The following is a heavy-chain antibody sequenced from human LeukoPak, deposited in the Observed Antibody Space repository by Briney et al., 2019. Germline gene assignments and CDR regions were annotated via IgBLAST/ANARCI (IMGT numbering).Heavy chain of an antibody. Sequence: GGSLRLSCAASGFIFSDYYMSWIRQAPGKGLEWVSYISSSGSTIYYADSVKGRFTISRDNAKNSLYLQMNSLRAEDTAVYYCTRGIVVVPAARPFDYWGQGTLVTVSS. CDR1: GFIFSDYY. J-gene: IGHJ4*02. V-gene: IGHV3-11*01. CDR2: ISSSGSTI. D-gene: IGHD2-2*01. CDR3: TRGIVVVPAARPFDY.